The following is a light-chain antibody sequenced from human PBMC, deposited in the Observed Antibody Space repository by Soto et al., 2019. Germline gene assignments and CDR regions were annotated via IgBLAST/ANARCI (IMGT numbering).Light chain of an antibody. CDR3: SSYTSSSTLDV. CDR1: SSDVGGYNY. Sequence: SALTTPASASGSPGQSITISCTGTSSDVGGYNYVSWYQQHPGKAPKLMTYEVSNRPSGVSDRFSGSKSGNTACLTSSALHAEDEADYYCSSYTSSSTLDVFGTGTKVTVL. V-gene: IGLV2-14*01. CDR2: EVS. J-gene: IGLJ1*01.